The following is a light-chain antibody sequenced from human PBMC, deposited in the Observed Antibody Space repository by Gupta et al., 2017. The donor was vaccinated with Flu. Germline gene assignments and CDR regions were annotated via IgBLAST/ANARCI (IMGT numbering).Light chain of an antibody. CDR3: QVWDSSSDHWV. J-gene: IGLJ3*02. CDR1: DIGSKS. Sequence: GQTARITCGGNDIGSKSVHWYQQKPDQAPVMVVYDDSDRPSGIPERFSGSNSGNTATLTISRVEAGDEADYYCQVWDSSSDHWVFGGGTKLTVL. CDR2: DDS. V-gene: IGLV3-21*02.